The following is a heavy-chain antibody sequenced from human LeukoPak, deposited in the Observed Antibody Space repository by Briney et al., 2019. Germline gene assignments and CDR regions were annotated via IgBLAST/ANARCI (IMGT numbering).Heavy chain of an antibody. CDR3: ARDITMIVVVITQPDAFDI. J-gene: IGHJ3*02. CDR2: INHSGST. Sequence: SETLSLTCAVSGDSLSSSNWWSWVRQPPGKGLEWIGEINHSGSTNYNPSLKSRVTISVDTSKNQFSLKLSSVTAADTAVYYCARDITMIVVVITQPDAFDIWGQGTMVTVSS. CDR1: GDSLSSSNW. V-gene: IGHV4-4*02. D-gene: IGHD3-22*01.